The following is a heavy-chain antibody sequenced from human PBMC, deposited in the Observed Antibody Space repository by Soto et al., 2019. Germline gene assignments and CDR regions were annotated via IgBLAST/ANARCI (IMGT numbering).Heavy chain of an antibody. CDR1: GFTFSDFW. D-gene: IGHD3-10*01. Sequence: PGGSLRLSCAASGFTFSDFWMTWVRQAPGKGLQWVARLSQDGSATYHVDSVKGRFTISRDNAKNSLFLQMNSLRAEDTAVYYCATIQGGSFDSWGQGTQVTVSS. CDR3: ATIQGGSFDS. CDR2: LSQDGSAT. V-gene: IGHV3-7*01. J-gene: IGHJ4*02.